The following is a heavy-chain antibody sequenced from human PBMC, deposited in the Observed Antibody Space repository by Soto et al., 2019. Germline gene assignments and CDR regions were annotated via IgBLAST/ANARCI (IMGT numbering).Heavy chain of an antibody. D-gene: IGHD2-2*01. J-gene: IGHJ6*02. V-gene: IGHV1-69*13. Sequence: SVKVSCKASGGTFSSYAISWVRQAPGQGLEWMGGIIPIFGTANYAQKFQGRVTITADESTSTAYMELSSLRSEDTAVYYCAQGDIVVVPAAGYGMDVWGQGTTVTVSS. CDR1: GGTFSSYA. CDR2: IIPIFGTA. CDR3: AQGDIVVVPAAGYGMDV.